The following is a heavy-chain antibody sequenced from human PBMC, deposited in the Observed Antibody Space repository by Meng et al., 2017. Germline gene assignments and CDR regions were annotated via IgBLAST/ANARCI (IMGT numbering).Heavy chain of an antibody. CDR3: ARDRGDGGWYLAYYYYGMDV. J-gene: IGHJ6*02. Sequence: GESLMISCAASGFTFSSYWMSWVRQAPGRGLEWVANIKQDGSEKYYVDSVKGRFTISRDNAKNSLYLQMNSLRAEDTAVYYCARDRGDGGWYLAYYYYGMDVWGQGTTVTVSS. CDR2: IKQDGSEK. CDR1: GFTFSSYW. D-gene: IGHD6-19*01. V-gene: IGHV3-7*01.